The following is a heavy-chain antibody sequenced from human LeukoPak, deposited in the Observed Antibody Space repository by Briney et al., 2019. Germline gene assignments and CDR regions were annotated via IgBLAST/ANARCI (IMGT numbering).Heavy chain of an antibody. V-gene: IGHV3-30*02. CDR1: GFSVSLYG. D-gene: IGHD3-10*01. J-gene: IGHJ4*02. CDR2: LRSDTNSE. Sequence: GESLRLSCAASGFSVSLYGMHWVRQAPGKGLEWVAFLRSDTNSERYAVSVKGRFAISRDTSKDTLNLQMRSLRVEDTALYYCARGLRQAGLAPLEFWGQGTQVIVSS. CDR3: ARGLRQAGLAPLEF.